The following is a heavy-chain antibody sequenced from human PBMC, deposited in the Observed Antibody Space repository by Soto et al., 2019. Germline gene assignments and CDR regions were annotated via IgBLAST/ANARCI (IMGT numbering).Heavy chain of an antibody. CDR3: ARISVGSGGYFINPEYAFDN. CDR2: IYPGDSDT. D-gene: IGHD3-22*01. V-gene: IGHV5-51*01. Sequence: GESPKISCKGSGYRFNGYWIGRVRQMPGKGLEWLGIIYPGDSDTRYSPSFQGQVTISADKSISTAYLQWSSLKASDTAMYYCARISVGSGGYFINPEYAFDNWGQWTLVTV. CDR1: GYRFNGYW. J-gene: IGHJ3*02.